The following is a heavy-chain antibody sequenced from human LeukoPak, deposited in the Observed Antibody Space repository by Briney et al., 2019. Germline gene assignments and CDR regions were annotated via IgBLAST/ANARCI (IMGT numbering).Heavy chain of an antibody. D-gene: IGHD2-15*01. CDR3: AKQTYSSPVAYDV. V-gene: IGHV3-23*01. Sequence: PGGSLRLSCVASELSFDNYAMNWVRQSPHKGLEWVSGTSATGMNTFYADSVKGRFTISRDNSKNTLYLQMTNLRAEDTALYYCAKQTYSSPVAYDVWGQGTRVTVSS. CDR2: TSATGMNT. CDR1: ELSFDNYA. J-gene: IGHJ3*01.